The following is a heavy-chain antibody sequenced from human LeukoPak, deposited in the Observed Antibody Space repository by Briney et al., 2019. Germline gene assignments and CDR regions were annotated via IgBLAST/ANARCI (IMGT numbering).Heavy chain of an antibody. CDR3: ARALDTAMVTDFD. CDR1: GYSISSGYY. J-gene: IGHJ4*02. CDR2: IYHSGST. V-gene: IGHV4-38-2*02. D-gene: IGHD5-18*01. Sequence: SETLSLTCTVSGYSISSGYYWGWIRQPPGKGLEWIGSIYHSGSTCYNPSLKSRVTISVDTSKNQFSLKLSSVTAADTAVYYCARALDTAMVTDFDWGQGTLVTVSS.